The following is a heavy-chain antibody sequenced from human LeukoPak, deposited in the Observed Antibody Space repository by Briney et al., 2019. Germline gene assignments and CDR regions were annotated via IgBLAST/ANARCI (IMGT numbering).Heavy chain of an antibody. D-gene: IGHD6-13*01. J-gene: IGHJ5*02. V-gene: IGHV4-34*01. CDR3: ARAQQLGWFDP. CDR1: GGSFSGYY. Sequence: SETLSLTCAVYGGSFSGYYWSWIRQPPGKGLEWIVEINHSGSTNYNPSLKSRVTISVDTSKNQFSLKLSSVTAADTAVYYCARAQQLGWFDPWGQGTLVTVSS. CDR2: INHSGST.